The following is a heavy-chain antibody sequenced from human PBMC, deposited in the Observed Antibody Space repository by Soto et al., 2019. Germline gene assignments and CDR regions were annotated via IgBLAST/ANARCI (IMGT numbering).Heavy chain of an antibody. CDR2: IYYSGST. D-gene: IGHD1-7*01. Sequence: SETLSLTCTVSGGSISSYYWSWIRQPPGKGLEWIGYIYYSGSTNYNPSLKSRVTISVDTSKNQFSLKLSSVTAADTAVYYCARSARNNWKYGAEWFDPWGQGNLVTLSS. J-gene: IGHJ5*02. CDR1: GGSISSYY. CDR3: ARSARNNWKYGAEWFDP. V-gene: IGHV4-59*01.